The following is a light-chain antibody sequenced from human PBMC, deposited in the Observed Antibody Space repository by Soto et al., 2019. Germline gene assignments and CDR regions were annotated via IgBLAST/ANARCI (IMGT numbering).Light chain of an antibody. Sequence: QSALTQPPSASGTPGQRVTIPCSGSTSNLGSNFVYWYQQVPGAAPKLLISRNDQRPSGVPDRFSGSKSGTSASLAISGLRSEDEADYHCAAWDDSLSGVVFGGGTKHTVL. CDR3: AAWDDSLSGVV. CDR1: TSNLGSNF. V-gene: IGLV1-47*01. CDR2: RND. J-gene: IGLJ3*02.